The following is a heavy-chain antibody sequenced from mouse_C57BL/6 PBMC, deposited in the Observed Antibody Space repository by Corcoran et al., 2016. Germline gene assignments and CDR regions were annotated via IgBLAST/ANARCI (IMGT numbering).Heavy chain of an antibody. Sequence: VQLQESGPGLVKPSQSLSLTCSVTGYSITSGYYWNWIRQFPGNKLEWMGYISYDGSNNYNPSLKNRISITRDTSKNQFFLKLNSVTTEDTATYDTATGYGNDGFAYWGQGTLVTVSA. CDR3: ATGYGNDGFAY. V-gene: IGHV3-6*01. CDR1: GYSITSGYY. J-gene: IGHJ3*01. D-gene: IGHD2-2*01. CDR2: ISYDGSN.